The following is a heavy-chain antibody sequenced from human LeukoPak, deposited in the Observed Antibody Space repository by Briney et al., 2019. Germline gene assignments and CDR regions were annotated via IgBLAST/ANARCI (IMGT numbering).Heavy chain of an antibody. Sequence: GGSLRLSCAASGFTFTHFGMHWVRQAPGKGLDWVAFVRYDGDLQFYADSVQGRFTISRDNSKNTVDLQMNRLRIEDTAVYYCVKESLEADTWGQGTLVTVSS. J-gene: IGHJ5*02. CDR3: VKESLEADT. CDR1: GFTFTHFG. D-gene: IGHD1-1*01. V-gene: IGHV3-30*02. CDR2: VRYDGDLQ.